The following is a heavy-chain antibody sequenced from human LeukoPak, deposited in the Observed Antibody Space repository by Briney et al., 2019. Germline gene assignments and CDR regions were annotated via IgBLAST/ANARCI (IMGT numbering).Heavy chain of an antibody. V-gene: IGHV3-21*04. CDR1: GFTFSNYS. D-gene: IGHD5-18*01. J-gene: IGHJ6*03. CDR2: ISPSSHYI. CDR3: ARDRHTAMVYYYYYMDV. Sequence: GGSLRLSCAGSGFTFSNYSINWVRQAPGKGLEWVSSISPSSHYIYYADSVRGRFTISRDNDRNSLYLQMNSLRDEDTAVYYCARDRHTAMVYYYYYMDVWGTETTVTVSS.